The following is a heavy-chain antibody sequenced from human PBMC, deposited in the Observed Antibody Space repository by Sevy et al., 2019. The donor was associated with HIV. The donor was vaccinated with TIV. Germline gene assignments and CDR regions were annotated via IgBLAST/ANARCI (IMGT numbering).Heavy chain of an antibody. CDR1: GFIFSRYS. J-gene: IGHJ6*02. D-gene: IGHD2-21*02. Sequence: GGSLRLSCTVSGFIFSRYSMNWVRQAPGKGLEWISYTSGNSGAIYYPDSVKGRFTVSRDNANNALFLQMSSLKDDDTAVDYCARGPDCGGDCDVGFYYPLDVWGQGTTVTVSS. CDR3: ARGPDCGGDCDVGFYYPLDV. CDR2: TSGNSGAI. V-gene: IGHV3-48*02.